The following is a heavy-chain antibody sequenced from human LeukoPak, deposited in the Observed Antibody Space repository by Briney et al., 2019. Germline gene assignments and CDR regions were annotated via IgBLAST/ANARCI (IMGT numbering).Heavy chain of an antibody. CDR1: GFTFSSHS. D-gene: IGHD6-13*01. Sequence: PGGSLRLSCAASGFTFSSHSMHWVRQAPGKGLEWVSYISSSGSTIYYADSVKGRFTISRDNAKNSLYLQMNSLRAEDTAVYYCARDQRESGGSWYELNAFDIWGQGTMVTVSS. V-gene: IGHV3-48*04. J-gene: IGHJ3*02. CDR3: ARDQRESGGSWYELNAFDI. CDR2: ISSSGSTI.